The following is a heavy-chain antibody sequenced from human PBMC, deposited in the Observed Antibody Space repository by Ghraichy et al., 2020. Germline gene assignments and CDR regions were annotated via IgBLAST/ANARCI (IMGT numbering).Heavy chain of an antibody. Sequence: SETLSLTCTVSGGSISSYYWRWIRQPTGKGLEWIGYIYYSGSTNYNPSLKRRVNISVDTSKNQFSLKLSSVTAADTAVYYCARGSLSSGYINPPDYWGQGTLVTVSS. V-gene: IGHV4-59*01. J-gene: IGHJ4*02. CDR3: ARGSLSSGYINPPDY. CDR2: IYYSGST. CDR1: GGSISSYY. D-gene: IGHD3-22*01.